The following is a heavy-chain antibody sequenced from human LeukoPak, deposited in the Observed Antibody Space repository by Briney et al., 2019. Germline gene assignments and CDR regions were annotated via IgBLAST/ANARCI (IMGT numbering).Heavy chain of an antibody. Sequence: GGSLRLSCAASGFTFSSYWMHWVRQSPGKGLVWVSGINSDGSSTSYADSVKDRFTISRDNAKNTVYLQMNSLRAEDTAVYHCATSRTFDYWGQGTLVTVSS. CDR3: ATSRTFDY. V-gene: IGHV3-74*01. J-gene: IGHJ4*02. CDR2: INSDGSST. CDR1: GFTFSSYW.